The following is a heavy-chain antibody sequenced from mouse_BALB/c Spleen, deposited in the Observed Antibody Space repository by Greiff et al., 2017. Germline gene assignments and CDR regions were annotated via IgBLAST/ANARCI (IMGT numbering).Heavy chain of an antibody. CDR3: ARYRYEDFDY. CDR2: IDPENGNT. Sequence: EVQLQQSGAELVRSGASVKLSCTASGFNIKDYYMHWVKQRPEQGLEWIGWIDPENGNTIYDPKFQGKASITADTSSNTAYLQLSSLTSEDTAVYYCARYRYEDFDYWGQGTTLTVSS. CDR1: GFNIKDYY. D-gene: IGHD2-3*01. J-gene: IGHJ2*01. V-gene: IGHV14-1*02.